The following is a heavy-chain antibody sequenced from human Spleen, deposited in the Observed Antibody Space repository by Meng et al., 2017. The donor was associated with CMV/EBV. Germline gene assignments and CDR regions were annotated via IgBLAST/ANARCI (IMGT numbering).Heavy chain of an antibody. V-gene: IGHV3-7*03. J-gene: IGHJ4*02. CDR3: ARGGTAYYSIFDF. Sequence: LSLTCAASGFTFSTYWMSWVRQAPGKGLEWVANINQDGSERNYVDSVKGRFTISRDNAKNSLYLRMNSLRAEDTAVYYCARGGTAYYSIFDFWGQGTPVTVSS. D-gene: IGHD3-10*01. CDR2: INQDGSER. CDR1: GFTFSTYW.